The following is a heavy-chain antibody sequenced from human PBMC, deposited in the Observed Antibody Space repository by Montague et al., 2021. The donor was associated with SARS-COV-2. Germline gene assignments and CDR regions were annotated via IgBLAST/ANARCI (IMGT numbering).Heavy chain of an antibody. Sequence: SLRLSCAASGFTFSNYWMHWVRQAPGKGLVWVSRINSDGSSTTYADSVKGRFTISRDNAKNTVYLQMNSLRAEDSAVYYCASDSRYSGYEADYWGQGTLVT. J-gene: IGHJ4*02. CDR1: GFTFSNYW. CDR3: ASDSRYSGYEADY. CDR2: INSDGSST. D-gene: IGHD5-12*01. V-gene: IGHV3-74*01.